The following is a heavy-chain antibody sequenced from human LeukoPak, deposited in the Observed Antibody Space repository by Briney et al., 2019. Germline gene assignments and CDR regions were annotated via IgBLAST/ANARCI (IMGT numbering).Heavy chain of an antibody. D-gene: IGHD3-22*01. CDR1: GFTFSNSA. CDR3: AKDGGGYYDSRGYSL. V-gene: IGHV3-23*01. J-gene: IGHJ1*01. CDR2: IGVGGSST. Sequence: GSLRLSCAASGFTFSNSAMSWVRQAPGKGLEWVSTIGVGGSSTYYADSVKGRFTISRDNSKNTLYLQMNSLRAEDTAVYYCAKDGGGYYDSRGYSLWGQGTLVTISS.